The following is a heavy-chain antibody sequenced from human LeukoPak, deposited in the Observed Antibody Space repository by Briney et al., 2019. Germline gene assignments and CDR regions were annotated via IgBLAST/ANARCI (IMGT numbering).Heavy chain of an antibody. CDR1: GFTFSSYA. CDR3: ARDGSVGYDSSGYYYF. J-gene: IGHJ4*02. CDR2: ISYDGSNK. Sequence: GGSLRLSCAASGFTFSSYAMHWVRQAPGKGLEWVAVISYDGSNKYYADSVKGRFTISRDNSKNTLYLQMNSLRAEDTAVYYCARDGSVGYDSSGYYYFWGQGTLVTVSS. D-gene: IGHD3-22*01. V-gene: IGHV3-30*01.